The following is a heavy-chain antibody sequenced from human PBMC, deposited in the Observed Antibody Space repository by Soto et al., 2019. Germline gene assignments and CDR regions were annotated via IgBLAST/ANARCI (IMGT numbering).Heavy chain of an antibody. D-gene: IGHD1-7*01. CDR1: GFSFSTYA. V-gene: IGHV3-64D*08. CDR2: IAYHGSSS. J-gene: IGHJ6*02. Sequence: GGSLRLSCAVSGFSFSTYAMHWVRRPPGRGLEFVSVIAYHGSSSFYADFLKGRFTVSRDNSRNTLYLHMNDLRPEDSAMYYCVKDRTPNWNSPGMDVWGQGTTVTVSS. CDR3: VKDRTPNWNSPGMDV.